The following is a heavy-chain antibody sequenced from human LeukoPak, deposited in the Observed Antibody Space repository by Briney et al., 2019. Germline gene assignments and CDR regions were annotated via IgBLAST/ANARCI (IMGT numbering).Heavy chain of an antibody. V-gene: IGHV3-30-3*01. J-gene: IGHJ6*02. CDR3: ARGGYYYYGMDV. CDR1: GFTFSSYA. Sequence: RSLRLSCAASGFTFSSYAMHWVRQAPGKGLEWVAVISYDGSNKYYADSVKGRFTISRDNSKNTLYLQMNSLRAEDTAVYYCARGGYYYYGMDVWGQGTTVTVSS. CDR2: ISYDGSNK.